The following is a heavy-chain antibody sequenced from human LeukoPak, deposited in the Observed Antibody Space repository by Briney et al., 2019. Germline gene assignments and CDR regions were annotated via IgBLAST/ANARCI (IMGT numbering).Heavy chain of an antibody. Sequence: GGSLRLSCAASGFTLRDNFMSWIRQAPGQGQEWVAYSSTSGSTTFYGDSVKGRFTISRDNAKNSVFLEMNSLRADDTAVYYCVREGLTGYFDAWGQGTLVTVSS. J-gene: IGHJ5*02. CDR2: SSTSGSTT. CDR3: VREGLTGYFDA. CDR1: GFTLRDNF. D-gene: IGHD3-9*01. V-gene: IGHV3-11*01.